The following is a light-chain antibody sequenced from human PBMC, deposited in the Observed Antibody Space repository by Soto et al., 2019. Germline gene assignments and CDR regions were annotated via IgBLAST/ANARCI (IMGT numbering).Light chain of an antibody. J-gene: IGLJ1*01. CDR2: DVT. CDR3: SSFTSSITYV. Sequence: QSVLTQPASVSGSPGQSITISCTGTSRDVGGYNSVSWYRQDPGKAPKLMIYDVTNRPSGVSNRFSGSKSGNTASLTISGLQAEDAADYYCSSFTSSITYVFGTGTKATVL. V-gene: IGLV2-14*01. CDR1: SRDVGGYNS.